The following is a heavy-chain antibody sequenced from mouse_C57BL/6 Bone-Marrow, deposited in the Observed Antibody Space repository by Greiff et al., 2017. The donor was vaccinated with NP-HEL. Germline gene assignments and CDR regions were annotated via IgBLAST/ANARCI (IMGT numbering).Heavy chain of an antibody. CDR3: ARGNYGSSYGFAY. Sequence: VQLQQPGTELVKPGASVKLSCKASGYTFTSYWMHWVKQRPGQGLEWIGNINPSNGGTNYNEKFKSKATLTVDKSSSTAYMQLSSLTSEDSAFYYCARGNYGSSYGFAYWGQGTLVTVSA. CDR1: GYTFTSYW. J-gene: IGHJ3*01. CDR2: INPSNGGT. V-gene: IGHV1-53*01. D-gene: IGHD1-1*01.